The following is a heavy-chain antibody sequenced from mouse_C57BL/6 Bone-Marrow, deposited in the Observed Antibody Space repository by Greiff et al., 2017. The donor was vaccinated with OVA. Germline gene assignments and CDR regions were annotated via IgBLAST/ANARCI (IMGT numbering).Heavy chain of an antibody. D-gene: IGHD1-1*01. V-gene: IGHV1-52*01. Sequence: QVQLQQPGAELVRPGSSVKLSCKASGYTFTSYWMHWVKQRPIQGLEWIGNIDPSDSETHYNQKFKDKATLTVDKSSSTAYMQLSSLTSEDSAVYYGARSAPYYYGSSYDAMDYWGQGTSVTVSS. CDR2: IDPSDSET. CDR1: GYTFTSYW. J-gene: IGHJ4*01. CDR3: ARSAPYYYGSSYDAMDY.